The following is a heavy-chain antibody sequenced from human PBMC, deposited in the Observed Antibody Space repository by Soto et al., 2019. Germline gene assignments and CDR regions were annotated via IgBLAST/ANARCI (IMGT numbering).Heavy chain of an antibody. J-gene: IGHJ6*02. CDR1: GYTFTSYA. CDR2: INAGNGNT. D-gene: IGHD3-9*01. Sequence: ASVKVSCKASGYTFTSYAMHWVRQAPGQRLEWMGWINAGNGNTKYSQKFQGRVTITRDTSASTAYMELSSLRSEDTAVYYCASAYLFYDILSGNCHYYGMDVWGQGTTVTVSS. V-gene: IGHV1-3*01. CDR3: ASAYLFYDILSGNCHYYGMDV.